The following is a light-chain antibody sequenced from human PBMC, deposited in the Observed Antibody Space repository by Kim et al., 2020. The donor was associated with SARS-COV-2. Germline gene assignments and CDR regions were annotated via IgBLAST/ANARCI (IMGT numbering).Light chain of an antibody. Sequence: QSALTQPASVSGSPGQSITISCTGTSSDIGVYDYVSWYQQHPGKVPKLIIYDVNKRPSGVSNNFSGSKSGNTASLTISGLQAEDEAAYYCCSYTSSSTLVFGTGTKVTVL. CDR3: CSYTSSSTLV. J-gene: IGLJ1*01. CDR2: DVN. V-gene: IGLV2-14*03. CDR1: SSDIGVYDY.